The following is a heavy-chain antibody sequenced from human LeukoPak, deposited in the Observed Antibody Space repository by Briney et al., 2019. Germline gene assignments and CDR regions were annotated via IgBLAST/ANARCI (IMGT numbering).Heavy chain of an antibody. D-gene: IGHD2-15*01. CDR1: GYTFTSYG. Sequence: GASVRVSCKASGYTFTSYGISWVRQAPGQGLEWMGWISAYNGNTNYAQKLQGRVIMTTDTSKSTAYMELRSLRSDDTAVYYCARGDDCSGGSCFLGFDPWGQGTLVTVSS. CDR3: ARGDDCSGGSCFLGFDP. CDR2: ISAYNGNT. J-gene: IGHJ5*02. V-gene: IGHV1-18*01.